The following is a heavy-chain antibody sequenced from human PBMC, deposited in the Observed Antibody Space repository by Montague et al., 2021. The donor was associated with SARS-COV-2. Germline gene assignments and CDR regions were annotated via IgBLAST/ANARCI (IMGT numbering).Heavy chain of an antibody. J-gene: IGHJ6*02. Sequence: TLSLTCVVSGGSVGSGDYPWSWIRQSPGKGLEWIGYIYQSGSAYYNPSLKSRVTISIDTSNNQFSLNLRSVTAADTGLYYCATGTRMYGMDFWGQGTTVTVSS. CDR2: IYQSGSA. CDR1: GGSVGSGDYP. V-gene: IGHV4-30-2*06. CDR3: ATGTRMYGMDF. D-gene: IGHD3-10*01.